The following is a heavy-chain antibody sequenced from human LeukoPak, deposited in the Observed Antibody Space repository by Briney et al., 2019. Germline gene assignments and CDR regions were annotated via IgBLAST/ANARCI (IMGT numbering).Heavy chain of an antibody. Sequence: GESLQISXKGSGYKFTSYWIGWVRQMPGKGLEWMGNIYPGDSDTRYSPSFQDQVTISADKSINSAYLQWSSLKASDTAIYYCARHPSSEAVDYWGQGTLVTVSS. CDR2: IYPGDSDT. V-gene: IGHV5-51*01. CDR1: GYKFTSYW. J-gene: IGHJ4*02. CDR3: ARHPSSEAVDY. D-gene: IGHD6-19*01.